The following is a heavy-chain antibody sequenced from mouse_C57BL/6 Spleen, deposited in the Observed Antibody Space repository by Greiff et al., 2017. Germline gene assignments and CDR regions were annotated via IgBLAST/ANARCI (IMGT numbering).Heavy chain of an antibody. J-gene: IGHJ4*01. CDR3: ARREDYFYAMDY. D-gene: IGHD1-1*01. V-gene: IGHV1-42*01. CDR1: GYSFTGYY. CDR2: INPSTGGT. Sequence: VQLKQSGPELVKPGASVKISCKASGYSFTGYYMNWVKQSPEKSLEWIGEINPSTGGTTYNQKFKAKATLTVDKSSSTAYMQLKSLTSEDSAVYYCARREDYFYAMDYWGQGTSVTVSS.